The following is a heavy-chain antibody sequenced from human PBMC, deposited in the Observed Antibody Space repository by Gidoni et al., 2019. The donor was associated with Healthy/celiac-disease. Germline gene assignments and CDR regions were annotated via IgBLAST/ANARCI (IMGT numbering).Heavy chain of an antibody. Sequence: EVQLLESGGCLVQPWGSLSLSCPASGFTFSSYAMSWVRQAPGKGLEWVSAISGSGGSTYYADSVKGRFTISRDNSKNTLYLQMNSLRAEDTAVYYCAKDGVSGWHPYFDYGGQGTLVTVSS. V-gene: IGHV3-23*01. D-gene: IGHD6-19*01. CDR2: ISGSGGST. CDR3: AKDGVSGWHPYFDY. J-gene: IGHJ4*02. CDR1: GFTFSSYA.